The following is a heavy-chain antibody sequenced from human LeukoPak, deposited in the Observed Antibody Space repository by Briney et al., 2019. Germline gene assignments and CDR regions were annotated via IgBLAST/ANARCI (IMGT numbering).Heavy chain of an antibody. CDR2: INHSGST. V-gene: IGHV4-34*01. D-gene: IGHD2-15*01. CDR3: ARGQVVREY. CDR1: GFTFSSYW. Sequence: PGGSLRLSCAASGFTFSSYWMSWVRQAPGKGLEWIGEINHSGSTNYNPSLKSRATISMDTSKNQFSLNLTSVTAADTAVYYCARGQVVREYWGQGTLVTVSS. J-gene: IGHJ4*02.